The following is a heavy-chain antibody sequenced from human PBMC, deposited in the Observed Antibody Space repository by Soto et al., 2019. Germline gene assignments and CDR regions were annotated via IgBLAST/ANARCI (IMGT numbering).Heavy chain of an antibody. Sequence: PSEALSLTCTVSGGSISSYYWSWIRQPPGKGLEWIGYIYYSGSTNYNPSLKSRVTISVDTSKNQFSLKLSSVTAADTAVYYCARGYSYGSRYYYYGIDVWGQGTTVTVSS. J-gene: IGHJ6*01. CDR3: ARGYSYGSRYYYYGIDV. CDR2: IYYSGST. D-gene: IGHD5-18*01. V-gene: IGHV4-59*01. CDR1: GGSISSYY.